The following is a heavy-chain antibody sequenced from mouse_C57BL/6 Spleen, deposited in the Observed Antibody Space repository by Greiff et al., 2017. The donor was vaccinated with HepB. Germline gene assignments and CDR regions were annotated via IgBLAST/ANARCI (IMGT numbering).Heavy chain of an antibody. CDR3: ARPRYYGSSYDWYFDG. Sequence: EVKLQESGPGLVKPSQSLSLTCSVTGYSITSGYYWNWIRQFPGNKLEWMGYISYDGSNNYNPSLKNRISITRDTSKNQFFLKLNSVTTEDTATYYCARPRYYGSSYDWYFDGWGTGTTVTVAS. J-gene: IGHJ1*03. V-gene: IGHV3-6*01. D-gene: IGHD1-1*01. CDR1: GYSITSGYY. CDR2: ISYDGSN.